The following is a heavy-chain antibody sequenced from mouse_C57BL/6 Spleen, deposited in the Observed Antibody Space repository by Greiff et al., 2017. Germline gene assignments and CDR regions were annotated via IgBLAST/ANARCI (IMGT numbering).Heavy chain of an antibody. J-gene: IGHJ2*01. D-gene: IGHD1-1*01. V-gene: IGHV1-72*01. CDR1: GYTFTSYW. Sequence: QVQLQQPGAELVKPGASVKLSCKASGYTFTSYWMHWVKQRPGRGLEWIGRIDPTSGGTKYNEKFKSKATLTVDKPSSTPYMQLSSMTSEDSAVYYCARYNYGISFDYWGQGPTLTVSS. CDR2: IDPTSGGT. CDR3: ARYNYGISFDY.